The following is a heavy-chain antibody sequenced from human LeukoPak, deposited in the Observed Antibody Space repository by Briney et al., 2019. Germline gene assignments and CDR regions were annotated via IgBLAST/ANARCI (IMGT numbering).Heavy chain of an antibody. V-gene: IGHV3-30*18. D-gene: IGHD3-22*01. CDR2: ISYDGSNE. Sequence: GGSLRLSCAASGFTFSSYSMDWVRQAPGKGLEWVAVISYDGSNEYYADSVKGRFTISRDNSKNTLYLQMNSLRAEDTAVYYCAKSDSSGYLTDLFDYWGQGTLVTVSS. J-gene: IGHJ4*02. CDR1: GFTFSSYS. CDR3: AKSDSSGYLTDLFDY.